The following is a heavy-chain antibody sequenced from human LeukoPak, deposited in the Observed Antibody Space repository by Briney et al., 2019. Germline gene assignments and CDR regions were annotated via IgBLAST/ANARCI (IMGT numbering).Heavy chain of an antibody. CDR3: ARVLKLSSGSPLDY. CDR2: IYYSGST. CDR1: GGSISSYY. V-gene: IGHV4-59*12. D-gene: IGHD3-22*01. J-gene: IGHJ4*02. Sequence: SETLSLTCTVSGGSISSYYWSWIRQPPGKGLEWIGYIYYSGSTNYNPSLKSRVTISVDTSKNQFSLKLSSVTAADTAVYYCARVLKLSSGSPLDYWGQGTLVTVSS.